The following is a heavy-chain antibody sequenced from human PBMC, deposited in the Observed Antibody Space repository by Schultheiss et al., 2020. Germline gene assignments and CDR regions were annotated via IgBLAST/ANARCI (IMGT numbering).Heavy chain of an antibody. CDR3: AKTYYYESSGYYARGGTYYFDY. Sequence: GGSLRLSCAASGFTFSGYAMSWVRQAPGKGLEWVSTISGSGGSTYYADSVRGQFTISRDNSKNTLYLQMNSLRAEDTAVYYCAKTYYYESSGYYARGGTYYFDYWGQGTLVTVS. V-gene: IGHV3-23*01. CDR1: GFTFSGYA. J-gene: IGHJ4*02. D-gene: IGHD3-22*01. CDR2: ISGSGGST.